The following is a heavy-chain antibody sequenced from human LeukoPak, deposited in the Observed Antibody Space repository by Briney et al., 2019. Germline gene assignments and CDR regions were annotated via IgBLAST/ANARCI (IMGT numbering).Heavy chain of an antibody. CDR3: ARAVIYSNYGYYYYYGMDV. J-gene: IGHJ6*02. CDR1: GGSVSSGSYY. Sequence: SETLSLTCTVSGGSVSSGSYYWSWSRQPPGKGLEWIGYIYYSGSTNYNPSLKRRVTISVDTSKNQFSLKLSSVTAADTAVYYCARAVIYSNYGYYYYYGMDVWGQGTTVTVSS. D-gene: IGHD4-11*01. V-gene: IGHV4-61*01. CDR2: IYYSGST.